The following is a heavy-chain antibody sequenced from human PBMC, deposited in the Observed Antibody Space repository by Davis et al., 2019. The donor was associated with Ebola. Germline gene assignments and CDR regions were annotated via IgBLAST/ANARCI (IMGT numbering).Heavy chain of an antibody. CDR1: GFTFSSYE. Sequence: GESLKISCAASGFTFSSYEMNWVRQAPGKGLEWVSYISSSGSTIYYADSVKGRFTISRDNAKNSLYLQMNSLRAEDTAVYYCAREASHDYSNPTDYWGQGTLVTVSS. CDR2: ISSSGSTI. V-gene: IGHV3-48*03. CDR3: AREASHDYSNPTDY. J-gene: IGHJ4*02. D-gene: IGHD4-11*01.